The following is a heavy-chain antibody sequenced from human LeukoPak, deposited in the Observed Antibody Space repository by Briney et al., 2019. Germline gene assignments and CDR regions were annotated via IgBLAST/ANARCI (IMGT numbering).Heavy chain of an antibody. Sequence: PSETLSLTCTVSGGSISSYYWSWIRQPPGKGLEWIGYIYYSGSTNYNPSLKSRVTISVDTSKNQFSLKLSSVTAADTAVYYCAYDYVWGSYRGDYWGQGTLVTVSS. CDR1: GGSISSYY. J-gene: IGHJ4*02. V-gene: IGHV4-59*12. CDR2: IYYSGST. CDR3: AYDYVWGSYRGDY. D-gene: IGHD3-16*02.